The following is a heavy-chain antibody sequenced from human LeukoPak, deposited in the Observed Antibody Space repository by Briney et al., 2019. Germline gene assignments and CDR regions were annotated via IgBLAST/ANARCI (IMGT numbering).Heavy chain of an antibody. V-gene: IGHV3-23*01. CDR2: IYGSGDRT. J-gene: IGHJ4*02. Sequence: GGSLRLSCAASGFTFSNYAMSWVRQAPGKGLEWVSAIYGSGDRTYYADSVKGRFTISRDNSKNTLYLQMNSLRAEDTAVYYCAKNYLYCSGSSCPYYFDYWGQGTLVTVSS. CDR1: GFTFSNYA. CDR3: AKNYLYCSGSSCPYYFDY. D-gene: IGHD2-15*01.